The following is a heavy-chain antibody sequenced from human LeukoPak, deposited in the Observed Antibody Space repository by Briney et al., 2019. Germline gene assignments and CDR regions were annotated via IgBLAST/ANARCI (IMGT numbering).Heavy chain of an antibody. CDR3: ARLKSYYDSSGYIVGIDY. CDR2: IKQDGSEK. J-gene: IGHJ4*02. D-gene: IGHD3-22*01. V-gene: IGHV3-7*01. CDR1: GFTFSSYW. Sequence: PGGALRLSCAASGFTFSSYWMSWVRQAPGEGREWVANIKQDGSEKYYVDSVKGRFTISRDNAKNSLYLQMSSLRAEAPAVYYCARLKSYYDSSGYIVGIDYWGQGTLVTVSS.